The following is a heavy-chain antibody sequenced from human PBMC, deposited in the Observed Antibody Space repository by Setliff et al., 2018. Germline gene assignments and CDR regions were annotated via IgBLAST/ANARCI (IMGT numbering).Heavy chain of an antibody. CDR1: GYTFTDYF. D-gene: IGHD4-17*01. CDR2: INPNNGDT. J-gene: IGHJ4*02. Sequence: ASVKVSCKTSGYTFTDYFIHWVRQAPGQGLEWMGWINPNNGDTKYAQKFQGRVTMTRDTSTSTAYMELSSLRSEDRAIYHCVRGGRTLTTLPPSPPFAYWGQGTLVTVSS. V-gene: IGHV1-2*02. CDR3: VRGGRTLTTLPPSPPFAY.